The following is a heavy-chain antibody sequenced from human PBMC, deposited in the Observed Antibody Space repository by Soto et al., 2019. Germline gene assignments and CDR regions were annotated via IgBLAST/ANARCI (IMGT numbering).Heavy chain of an antibody. CDR3: AGTVIGGFDY. D-gene: IGHD3-16*02. V-gene: IGHV4-59*01. J-gene: IGHJ4*02. CDR2: IYYSGST. CDR1: AGSLSRDS. Sequence: SEALSLPCTVSAGSLSRDSWSWIRQRPGKGLEWIAYIYYSGSTNYNPSLKSRVAISGDTSKNQFSLKLSSVTAADTAVYYCAGTVIGGFDYWGQGILVTVSS.